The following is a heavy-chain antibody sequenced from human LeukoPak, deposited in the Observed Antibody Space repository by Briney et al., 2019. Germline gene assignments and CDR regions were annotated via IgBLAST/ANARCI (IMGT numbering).Heavy chain of an antibody. CDR3: ARHSYNYYGLDV. Sequence: SETLSLTCTVSGYSISNAYYWSWIRQPPGKRLEWIGYIYYSGTTNYNPSLKSRVTMSVDTSNNHLSLRLTSVTAADTALYYCARHSYNYYGLDVWGQGTTITVSS. CDR1: GYSISNAYY. V-gene: IGHV4-59*08. CDR2: IYYSGTT. J-gene: IGHJ6*02.